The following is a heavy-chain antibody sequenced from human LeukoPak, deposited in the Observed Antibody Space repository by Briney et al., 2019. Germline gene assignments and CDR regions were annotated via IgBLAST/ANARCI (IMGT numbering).Heavy chain of an antibody. CDR3: AKRRTYYYGSGSYPFDY. D-gene: IGHD3-10*01. CDR2: INHSGST. Sequence: SETLSLTCAVYGASFSDYYWNWIRQPPGKGLEWIGEINHSGSTNYNPSLKSRVTISVDTSKNQFSLKLTSVTAADTAVYYCAKRRTYYYGSGSYPFDYWGQGTLVTVSS. J-gene: IGHJ4*02. V-gene: IGHV4-34*01. CDR1: GASFSDYY.